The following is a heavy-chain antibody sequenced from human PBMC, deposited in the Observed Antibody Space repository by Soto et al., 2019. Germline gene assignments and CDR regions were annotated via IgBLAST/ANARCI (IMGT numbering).Heavy chain of an antibody. V-gene: IGHV4-59*01. D-gene: IGHD3-9*01. CDR3: ARENTPMSPQYFYYGMDV. CDR2: VYSGGGT. Sequence: LETLSHTITDSGASSTSYYCSWNRQPPVKGLEWIGYVYSGGGTNYSPSFMGRVTISVDTTDNQFSLKLNSVTAADTAVYYCARENTPMSPQYFYYGMDVWGQGTTVTVSS. J-gene: IGHJ6*02. CDR1: GASSTSYY.